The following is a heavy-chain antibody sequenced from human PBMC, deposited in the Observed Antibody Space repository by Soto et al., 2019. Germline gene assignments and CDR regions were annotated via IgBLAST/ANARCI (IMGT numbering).Heavy chain of an antibody. J-gene: IGHJ5*02. Sequence: QVQLVQSGAEVKRPGASVKVSCKASGYTFTSYGISWVRQAPGQGLEWMGWINVYNGNTNYAQKFQGRVTMTTDTSTSTAYMELRSLRSDDMVVYYCARDIFWEGFWESNWLDPWGQGTLVTVSS. CDR2: INVYNGNT. CDR3: ARDIFWEGFWESNWLDP. V-gene: IGHV1-18*03. CDR1: GYTFTSYG. D-gene: IGHD3-10*01.